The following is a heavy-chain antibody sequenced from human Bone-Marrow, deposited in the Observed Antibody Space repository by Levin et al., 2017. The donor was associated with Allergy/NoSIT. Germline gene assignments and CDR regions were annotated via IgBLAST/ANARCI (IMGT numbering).Heavy chain of an antibody. V-gene: IGHV3-21*01. CDR3: ARAGRGGIAARGGYYGMDG. D-gene: IGHD6-6*01. CDR2: ISSSSSYI. CDR1: GFTFSSYS. Sequence: LSLTCAASGFTFSSYSMNWVRQAPGKGLEWVSSISSSSSYIYYADSVKGRFTISRDNAKNSLYLQMNSLRAEDTAVYYCARAGRGGIAARGGYYGMDGWGQGTTVTVSS. J-gene: IGHJ6*02.